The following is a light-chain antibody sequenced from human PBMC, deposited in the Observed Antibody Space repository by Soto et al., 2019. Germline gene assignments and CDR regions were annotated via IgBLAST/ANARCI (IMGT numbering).Light chain of an antibody. V-gene: IGKV3-20*01. CDR1: HRGSTSS. J-gene: IGKJ2*01. Sequence: EIVLTQAPGTLSCSPGERDTLSCRASHRGSTSSLAWYQQKPGQAPMLLIYGASSMATGITDRFSGSGSGTDFSLTISRLEPEDFAVYYCQQYGRSPPYTFGQGTKLAIK. CDR3: QQYGRSPPYT. CDR2: GAS.